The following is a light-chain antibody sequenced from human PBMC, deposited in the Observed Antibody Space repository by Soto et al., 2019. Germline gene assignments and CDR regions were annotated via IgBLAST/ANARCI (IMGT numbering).Light chain of an antibody. CDR1: QTISNY. Sequence: DIQMTQSPSSLSASVGDRVTITCRASQTISNYLNWYQQKPGKAPKLLMYGASNLQSGVPTRFSGGGSGTDFTLTISSLQPEDFATYYCQHLNRYPPHPFGQGTKLEI. CDR3: QHLNRYPPHP. V-gene: IGKV1-39*01. CDR2: GAS. J-gene: IGKJ2*01.